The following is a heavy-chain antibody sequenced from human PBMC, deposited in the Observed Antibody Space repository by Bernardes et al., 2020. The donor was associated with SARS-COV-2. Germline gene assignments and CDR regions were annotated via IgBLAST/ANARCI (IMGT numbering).Heavy chain of an antibody. CDR3: ARIDEVTGRDY. J-gene: IGHJ4*02. CDR1: GFTFSSHA. D-gene: IGHD6-19*01. CDR2: ISGNGGST. Sequence: GGSLRLSCEASGFTFSSHAMTWVRQSPGKGLEWVSTISGNGGSTYDADSVKGRFTISRDNSKNTMYLQMTSLRAEDTALYYCARIDEVTGRDYWGQGTLVTVSS. V-gene: IGHV3-23*01.